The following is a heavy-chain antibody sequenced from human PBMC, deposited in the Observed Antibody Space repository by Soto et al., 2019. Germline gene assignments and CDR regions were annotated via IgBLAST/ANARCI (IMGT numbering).Heavy chain of an antibody. Sequence: PWGSLRLRCSAAGVTFSIYAMHWVRQAPGKGLEYVSSISTNGGSTDYADSVKGRFTISRDNSKNTVYLQMSSLRAEDTAVYYCAKDDADYDILTGMDVWGQGTTVTVSS. V-gene: IGHV3-64D*06. CDR3: AKDDADYDILTGMDV. CDR1: GVTFSIYA. CDR2: ISTNGGST. J-gene: IGHJ6*02. D-gene: IGHD3-9*01.